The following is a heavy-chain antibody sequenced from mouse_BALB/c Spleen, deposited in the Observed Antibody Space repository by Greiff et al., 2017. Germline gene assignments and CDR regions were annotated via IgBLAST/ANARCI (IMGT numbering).Heavy chain of an antibody. CDR1: GYSITSDYA. J-gene: IGHJ4*01. CDR2: ISYSGST. D-gene: IGHD2-14*01. CDR3: AKVRRGYYAMDY. Sequence: EVKLQESGPGLVKPSQSLSLTCTVTGYSITSDYAWNWIRQFPGNKLEWMGYISYSGSTSYNPSLKSRISITRDTSKNQFFLQLNSVTTEDTATYYCAKVRRGYYAMDYWGQGTSVTVSS. V-gene: IGHV3-2*02.